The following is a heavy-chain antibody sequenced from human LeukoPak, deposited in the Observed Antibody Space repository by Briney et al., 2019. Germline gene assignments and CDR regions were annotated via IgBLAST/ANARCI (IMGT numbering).Heavy chain of an antibody. D-gene: IGHD4-17*01. CDR3: ANEASTVTEANFDY. V-gene: IGHV3-30-3*02. CDR1: GFTFSSYA. Sequence: PGGSLRLSCAASGFTFSSYAMHWVRQAPGKGLEWVAVISYDGSNKYYADSVKGRFTISRDNSKNTLYLQMNSLRAEDTAVYYCANEASTVTEANFDYWGQGTLVTVSS. J-gene: IGHJ4*02. CDR2: ISYDGSNK.